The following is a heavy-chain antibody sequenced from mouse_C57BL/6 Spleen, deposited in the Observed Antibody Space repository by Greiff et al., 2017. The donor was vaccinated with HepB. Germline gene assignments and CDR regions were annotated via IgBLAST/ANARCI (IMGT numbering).Heavy chain of an antibody. Sequence: VKLMESGPELVKPGASVMISCKASGYAFSSSWMNWVKQRPGKGLEWIGRIYPGDGDTNYNGKFKGKATLTADKSSSTAYMQLSSLTSEDSAVYFCARSDYSNSWFAYWGQGTLVTVSA. CDR3: ARSDYSNSWFAY. CDR2: IYPGDGDT. CDR1: GYAFSSSW. J-gene: IGHJ3*01. D-gene: IGHD2-5*01. V-gene: IGHV1-82*01.